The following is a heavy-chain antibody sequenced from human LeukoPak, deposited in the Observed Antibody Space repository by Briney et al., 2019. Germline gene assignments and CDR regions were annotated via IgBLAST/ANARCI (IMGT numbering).Heavy chain of an antibody. D-gene: IGHD1-1*01. CDR3: ARGQGRREPGFDY. CDR1: GYTFTSYD. CDR2: MNPNSGNT. Sequence: ASVTVSCKASGYTFTSYDINWVRQATGQGLGWMGWMNPNSGNTGYARKFQGRVTITRNTSISTAYMELSSLRSEDTAVYYCARGQGRREPGFDYWGQGTLVTVSS. J-gene: IGHJ4*02. V-gene: IGHV1-8*03.